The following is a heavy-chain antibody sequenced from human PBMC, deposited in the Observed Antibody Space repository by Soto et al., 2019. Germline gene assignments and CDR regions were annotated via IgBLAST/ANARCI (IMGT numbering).Heavy chain of an antibody. CDR1: GYTFTSYG. J-gene: IGHJ4*02. Sequence: ASVKVSCKASGYTFTSYGISWVRQAPGQGLEWMGWISAYNGNTNYAQKLQGRVTMTTDPSTSTAYMELRSLRSDDTAVYYCAGVRVTIFVDGTGPIAFGYWGQGTLVTVSS. CDR2: ISAYNGNT. V-gene: IGHV1-18*01. CDR3: AGVRVTIFVDGTGPIAFGY. D-gene: IGHD3-10*02.